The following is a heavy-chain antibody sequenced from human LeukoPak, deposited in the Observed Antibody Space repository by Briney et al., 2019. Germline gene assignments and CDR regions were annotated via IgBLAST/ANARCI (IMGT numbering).Heavy chain of an antibody. J-gene: IGHJ6*02. Sequence: GGSLRLSCAASGFTFSRYDMHWVRQTTGKGLEWVSTIDTAGDTHYPGSVKGRFTISRDNSKNTLYLQMNSLRAEDTAVYYCARGQLEWENYYYGMDVWGQGTTVTVSS. CDR3: ARGQLEWENYYYGMDV. V-gene: IGHV3-13*01. CDR1: GFTFSRYD. CDR2: IDTAGDT. D-gene: IGHD1-1*01.